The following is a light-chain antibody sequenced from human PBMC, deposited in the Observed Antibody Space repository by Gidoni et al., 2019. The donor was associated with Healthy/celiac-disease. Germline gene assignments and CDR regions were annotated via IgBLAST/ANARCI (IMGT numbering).Light chain of an antibody. V-gene: IGKV1-39*01. J-gene: IGKJ2*01. CDR1: QSIRRY. Sequence: DIQMTQSPSALSASVGDRVTITCRASQSIRRYLNWYQQKPGKAPKLLIYAASSFQSGVPSRFSGSVSETDFTLTISSLQPEDFATYYCQQSYSTPYTFGQXTKLEIK. CDR2: AAS. CDR3: QQSYSTPYT.